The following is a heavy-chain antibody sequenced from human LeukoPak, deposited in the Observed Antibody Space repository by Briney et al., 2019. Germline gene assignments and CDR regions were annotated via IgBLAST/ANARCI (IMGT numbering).Heavy chain of an antibody. V-gene: IGHV1-18*01. CDR3: SRDPHEFSSGWAHVEY. CDR1: GYTFTSYG. Sequence: ASVKVSCKASGYTFTSYGISWVRQAPGQGLERMGWSNTYNGNTNYAHKLQGRVTMTTDTSTSTADMELRIQSSVDTAVDYYSRDPHEFSSGWAHVEYWGEGTLVTVSS. D-gene: IGHD6-19*01. J-gene: IGHJ4*02. CDR2: SNTYNGNT.